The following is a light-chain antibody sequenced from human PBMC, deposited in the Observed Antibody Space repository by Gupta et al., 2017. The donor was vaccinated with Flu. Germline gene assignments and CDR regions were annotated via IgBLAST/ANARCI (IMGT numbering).Light chain of an antibody. V-gene: IGKV2-28*01. CDR1: QSLLHSNGYNY. CDR3: MQALQTPHP. CDR2: LGS. J-gene: IGKJ5*01. Sequence: ISCRSSQSLLHSNGYNYLDWYLQKPGQSPQLLIYLGSNRASGVPDRFSGSGSGTDFTLKISRVEAEDVGVYYCMQALQTPHPFGQGTRLEIK.